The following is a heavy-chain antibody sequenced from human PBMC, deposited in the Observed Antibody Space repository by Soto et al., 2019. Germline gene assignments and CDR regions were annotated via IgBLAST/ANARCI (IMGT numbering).Heavy chain of an antibody. CDR1: GFTFSSYA. CDR3: AKTPTLAVAGMTDY. Sequence: GGSLRLSCAASGFTFSSYAMSWVRQAPGKGLEWVSAISGSGGSTYYADSVKGRFTISRDNSKNTLYLQMNSLRAEDTAVYYCAKTPTLAVAGMTDYWGQGTLVTVSS. D-gene: IGHD6-19*01. CDR2: ISGSGGST. J-gene: IGHJ4*02. V-gene: IGHV3-23*01.